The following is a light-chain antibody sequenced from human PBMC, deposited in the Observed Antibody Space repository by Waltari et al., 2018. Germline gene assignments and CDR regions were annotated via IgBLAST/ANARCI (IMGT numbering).Light chain of an antibody. J-gene: IGLJ2*01. CDR2: KDT. CDR3: LSADIGGTQGV. V-gene: IGLV3-25*03. CDR1: ALPKKY. Sequence: SYELTPPPSVSVSPGETAKIACSGDALPKKYANWYQKTPGQAPVVVIYKDTVRPSGIPERFSGSSSGKTVTLTISGVQAEDEADYYCLSADIGGTQGVFGGGTKLTVL.